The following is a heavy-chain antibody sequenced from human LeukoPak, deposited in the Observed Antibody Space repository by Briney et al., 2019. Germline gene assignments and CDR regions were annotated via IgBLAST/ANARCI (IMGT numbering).Heavy chain of an antibody. J-gene: IGHJ3*02. V-gene: IGHV4-34*01. CDR1: GGSFSGYY. CDR2: INHSGST. D-gene: IGHD1-26*01. CDR3: ARLGSTDAFDI. Sequence: PSESLSLTCAVYGGSFSGYYWSWIRQPPGKGLEWIGEINHSGSTNYNPSITSRVTISGDTSKHQFSLKLSSVTAADTAVYYCARLGSTDAFDIWGQGTMVTVSS.